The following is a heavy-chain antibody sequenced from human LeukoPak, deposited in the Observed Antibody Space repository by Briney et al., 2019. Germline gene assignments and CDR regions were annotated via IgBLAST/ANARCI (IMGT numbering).Heavy chain of an antibody. CDR1: GFTFSSYA. V-gene: IGHV3-23*01. CDR3: AKDIADFVSPDYYYYYYMDV. Sequence: GGSLRLSCAASGFTFSSYAMSWVRQAPGKGLEWVSAISGSGGSTYYADSVKGRFTISRDNSKNTLYLQMNSLRAEDTAVYYCAKDIADFVSPDYYYYYYMDVWGKGTTVTVSS. D-gene: IGHD6-13*01. J-gene: IGHJ6*03. CDR2: ISGSGGST.